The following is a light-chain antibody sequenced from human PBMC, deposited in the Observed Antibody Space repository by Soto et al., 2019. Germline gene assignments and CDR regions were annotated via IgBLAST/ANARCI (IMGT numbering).Light chain of an antibody. CDR3: QKYNSAPLT. Sequence: DIQMTQSPSSLSASVGDRVASTCRASQGISNDLAWYQQKPGKVPKLLIYAASTLQSGVPSRFSGSGSGTDFTLTISSLQPEDVATYYCQKYNSAPLTFGPGTKVDIK. CDR2: AAS. V-gene: IGKV1-27*01. J-gene: IGKJ3*01. CDR1: QGISND.